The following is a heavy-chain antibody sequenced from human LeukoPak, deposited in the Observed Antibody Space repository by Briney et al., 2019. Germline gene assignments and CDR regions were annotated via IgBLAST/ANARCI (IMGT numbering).Heavy chain of an antibody. D-gene: IGHD5-24*01. J-gene: IGHJ3*01. CDR1: GFNFITAA. CDR2: IGSSGGST. V-gene: IGHV3-23*01. Sequence: QTGGSLRLSCAASGFNFITAAMTWVRQAPGKGLEWVSLIGSSGGSTYYADSVKGRFTISRDNFNHTLSLQMNSVRFEDTARYYCVKDIQLSTWGLGTMVTVSS. CDR3: VKDIQLST.